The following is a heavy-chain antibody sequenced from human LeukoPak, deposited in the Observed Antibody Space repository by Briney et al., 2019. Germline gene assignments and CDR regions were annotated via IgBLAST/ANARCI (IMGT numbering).Heavy chain of an antibody. V-gene: IGHV3-15*01. CDR1: GLTLSNAW. Sequence: GGSLRLSCAASGLTLSNAWMNWVRQAPGKGLEGVGHIKIKTDGGTTDYAAPVKGRFTISRDDSKSTLYLQMNSLKTEDTAVYYCAANNSWWNLPIYWGQGTLVTVSS. CDR2: IKIKTDGGTT. D-gene: IGHD6-13*01. CDR3: AANNSWWNLPIY. J-gene: IGHJ4*02.